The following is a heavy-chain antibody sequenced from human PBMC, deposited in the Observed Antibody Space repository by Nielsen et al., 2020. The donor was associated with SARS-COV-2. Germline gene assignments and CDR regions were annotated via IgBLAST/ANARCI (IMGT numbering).Heavy chain of an antibody. Sequence: ASVKVSCKASGYTFTNNYMHWVRQAPGQGPEWMGLINPTNGGTTYAQKFLGRVTMTTDTSTSTAYMELRSLRSDDTAVYYCARAAAWGGFDYWGQGTLVTVSS. CDR3: ARAAAWGGFDY. V-gene: IGHV1-46*01. D-gene: IGHD3-16*01. CDR2: INPTNGGT. J-gene: IGHJ4*02. CDR1: GYTFTNNY.